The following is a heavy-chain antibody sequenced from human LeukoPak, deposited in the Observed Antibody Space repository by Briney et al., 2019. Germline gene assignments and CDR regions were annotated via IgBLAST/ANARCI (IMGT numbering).Heavy chain of an antibody. CDR3: ARWGTEDGDYPKY. CDR1: GGSISSYY. V-gene: IGHV4-59*01. D-gene: IGHD4-17*01. CDR2: IYYSGST. J-gene: IGHJ4*02. Sequence: SETLSLTCTVSGGSISSYYWSWIRQPPGKGLEWIGYIYYSGSTSYNPSLKSRVTMSIDTSKNQFSLKLSSVTAADTAVYYCARWGTEDGDYPKYWGQGTLVTVSS.